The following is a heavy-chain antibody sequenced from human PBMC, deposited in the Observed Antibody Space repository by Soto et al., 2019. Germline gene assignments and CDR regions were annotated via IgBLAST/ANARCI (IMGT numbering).Heavy chain of an antibody. CDR3: ARSRAYGMDV. V-gene: IGHV1-2*04. Sequence: ASVKVSCKASGYTFNSYGISWVRQAPGQGLEWMGWINPNSGGTNYAQKFQGWVTMTRDTSISTAYMELSRLRSDDTAVYYCARSRAYGMDVWGQGTTVTVSS. CDR2: INPNSGGT. J-gene: IGHJ6*02. CDR1: GYTFNSYG.